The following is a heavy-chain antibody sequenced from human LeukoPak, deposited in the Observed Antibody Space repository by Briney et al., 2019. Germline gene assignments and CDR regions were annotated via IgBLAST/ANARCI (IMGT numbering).Heavy chain of an antibody. CDR3: ARLIGWDNYYSYMDV. J-gene: IGHJ6*03. CDR1: GFTFSSYG. Sequence: PGGSLRLSCAASGFTFSSYGMYWVRQAPSKGLEWVASILYDGSNKFYLDSVKGRFTISRDNSRNILYLQMNSLRAEDTAVYYCARLIGWDNYYSYMDVWGKGTTVTVSS. D-gene: IGHD6-19*01. V-gene: IGHV3-30*03. CDR2: ILYDGSNK.